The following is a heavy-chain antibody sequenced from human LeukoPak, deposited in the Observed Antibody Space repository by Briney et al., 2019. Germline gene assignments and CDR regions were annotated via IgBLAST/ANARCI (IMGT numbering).Heavy chain of an antibody. V-gene: IGHV4-59*01. Sequence: SQTLSLTCTVSGGSISSYYWSWIRQPPGKGLEWIGYIYYSGSTNYNPSLKSRVTISVDTSKNQFSLKLSSVTAADTAVYYCARDSGYNWFDPWGQGTLVTVSS. CDR2: IYYSGST. J-gene: IGHJ5*02. CDR1: GGSISSYY. CDR3: ARDSGYNWFDP. D-gene: IGHD3-22*01.